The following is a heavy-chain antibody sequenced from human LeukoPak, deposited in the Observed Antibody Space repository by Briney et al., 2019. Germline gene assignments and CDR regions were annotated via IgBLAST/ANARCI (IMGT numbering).Heavy chain of an antibody. V-gene: IGHV4-34*01. Sequence: SETLSLTCAVYGGSFSGYYWSWIRQPPGKGLEWIGEINHSGSTNYNPSLKSRVPISVGTSKNQFSLKLSSVTAADTAVYYCARARKYYYDSSGSFDYWGQGTLVTVSS. CDR3: ARARKYYYDSSGSFDY. D-gene: IGHD3-22*01. CDR2: INHSGST. CDR1: GGSFSGYY. J-gene: IGHJ4*02.